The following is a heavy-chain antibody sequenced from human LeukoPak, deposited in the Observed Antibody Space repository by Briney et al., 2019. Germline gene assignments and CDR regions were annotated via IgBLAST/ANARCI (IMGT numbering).Heavy chain of an antibody. CDR2: ISGSGDNT. D-gene: IGHD2-21*02. J-gene: IGHJ4*02. CDR1: GFTFSSFA. V-gene: IGHV3-23*01. Sequence: GGSLRLSCAASGFTFSSFAMNWVRQAPGKGLEWVSSISGSGDNTYYADSVKGRFTISRDNSKNTLYLQMNSLRAEDTAVYYCAKSNNWEVVVTVWGQGTLVTVSS. CDR3: AKSNNWEVVVTV.